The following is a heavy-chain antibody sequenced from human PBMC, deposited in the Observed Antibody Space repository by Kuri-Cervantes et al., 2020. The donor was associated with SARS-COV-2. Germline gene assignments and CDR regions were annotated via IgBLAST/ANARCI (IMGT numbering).Heavy chain of an antibody. CDR1: GFIVSSSY. J-gene: IGHJ1*01. D-gene: IGHD2-8*01. CDR3: ARSCTYARCSEYFQH. CDR2: IYAGGGT. V-gene: IGHV3-66*02. Sequence: GESLKISCAASGFIVSSSYMSWVRQAPGKGLEWVSIIYAGGGTYYADSVKGQSTISRDISKNTVSLQMNRLRPEDTAVYYCARSCTYARCSEYFQHWGQGTLVTVSS.